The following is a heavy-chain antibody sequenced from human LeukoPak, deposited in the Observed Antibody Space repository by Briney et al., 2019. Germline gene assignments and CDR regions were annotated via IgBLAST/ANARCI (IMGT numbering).Heavy chain of an antibody. CDR3: ARENSSGYYYVDY. V-gene: IGHV4-61*02. J-gene: IGHJ4*02. D-gene: IGHD3-22*01. CDR2: IYTSGST. CDR1: GGSISSGSYY. Sequence: QVQPRESGPGLVKPSQTLSLTCTVSGGSISSGSYYWSWIRQPAGKGLEWIVRIYTSGSTNYNPSLKSRVTISVDTSKNQFSLKLSSVTAADTAVYYCARENSSGYYYVDYWGQGTLVTVSS.